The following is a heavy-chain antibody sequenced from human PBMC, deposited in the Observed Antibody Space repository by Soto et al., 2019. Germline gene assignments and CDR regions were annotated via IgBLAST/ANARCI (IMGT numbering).Heavy chain of an antibody. J-gene: IGHJ6*02. D-gene: IGHD2-2*01. CDR3: AREVPYCSSTSCYGPNYYYYYGMDV. CDR1: GGTFSSYA. Sequence: SVKVSCKASGGTFSSYAISWVRQAPGQGLEWMGGIIPIFGTANYAQKFQGRVTITADKPTSTAYMELSSLRSEDTAVYYCAREVPYCSSTSCYGPNYYYYYGMDVWGQGTTVTVSS. CDR2: IIPIFGTA. V-gene: IGHV1-69*06.